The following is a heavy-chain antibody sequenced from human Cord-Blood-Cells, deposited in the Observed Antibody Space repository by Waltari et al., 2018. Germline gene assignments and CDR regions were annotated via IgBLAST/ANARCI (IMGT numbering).Heavy chain of an antibody. CDR2: IIPIFGTA. CDR3: AREASIQLWSRDYFDY. J-gene: IGHJ4*02. D-gene: IGHD5-18*01. CDR1: GGTFSSYA. V-gene: IGHV1-69*01. Sequence: QVHLGQSGAAVKKPGSSVKVCCKASGGTFSSYAISWVRQASVQGLEWLGGIIPIFGTANYAQKFQGRVTITADESTSTAYMELSSLRSEDTAVYYCAREASIQLWSRDYFDYWGQGTLVTVSS.